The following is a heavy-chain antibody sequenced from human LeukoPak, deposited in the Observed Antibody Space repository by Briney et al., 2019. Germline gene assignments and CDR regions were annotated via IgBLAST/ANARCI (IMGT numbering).Heavy chain of an antibody. J-gene: IGHJ3*02. CDR2: ISAYNGNT. CDR3: AIGYCRGGSCDDEPGDAFDI. V-gene: IGHV1-18*01. D-gene: IGHD2-15*01. Sequence: ASVKVSCKASGYTFTSYGISWVRQAPGQGLEWMGWISAYNGNTNYAQKLQGRVTMTTDTSTSTAYMELRSLRSDDTAVYYCAIGYCRGGSCDDEPGDAFDIWGQGTMVAVSS. CDR1: GYTFTSYG.